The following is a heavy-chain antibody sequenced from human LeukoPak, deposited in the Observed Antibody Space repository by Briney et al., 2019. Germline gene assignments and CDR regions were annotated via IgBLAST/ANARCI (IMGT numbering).Heavy chain of an antibody. V-gene: IGHV4-4*07. CDR2: IYSSGST. J-gene: IGHJ4*02. Sequence: PSETLSLTCTVSGGSITSFYWSWIRQPAGKGLEWIGRIYSSGSTNYNPSLKSRVTMSVDTSKNHFSLKLTSVTAADAAVYYCAREKSSGWSGNFDHWGQGTLVTVSS. D-gene: IGHD6-19*01. CDR1: GGSITSFY. CDR3: AREKSSGWSGNFDH.